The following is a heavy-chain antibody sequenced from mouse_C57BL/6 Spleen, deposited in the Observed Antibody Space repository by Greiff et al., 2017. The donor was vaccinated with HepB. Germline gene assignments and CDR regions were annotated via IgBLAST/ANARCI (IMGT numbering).Heavy chain of an antibody. J-gene: IGHJ2*01. CDR2: IYPGSGNT. CDR1: GYTFTDYY. Sequence: QVQLQQSGAELVRPGASVKLSCTASGYTFTDYYINWVKQRPGQGLEWIARIYPGSGNTYYNEKFKDKATLTAEKSSSTAYMQLSSLTSEDSAVYFCAREGIYYDYDGLYYFDYWGQGTTLTVSS. V-gene: IGHV1-76*01. D-gene: IGHD2-4*01. CDR3: AREGIYYDYDGLYYFDY.